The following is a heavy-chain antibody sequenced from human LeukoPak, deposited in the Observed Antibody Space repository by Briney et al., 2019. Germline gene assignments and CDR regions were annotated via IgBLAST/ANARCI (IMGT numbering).Heavy chain of an antibody. J-gene: IGHJ4*02. CDR3: ASAQWLDRSFDY. CDR2: ISWNSGSI. V-gene: IGHV3-9*01. CDR1: GFTFDDYA. D-gene: IGHD6-19*01. Sequence: PGRSLRLSCAASGFTFDDYAMHWVRHAPGKGLEWVSGISWNSGSIGYADSVKGRFTISRDNAKNSLYPQMNSLRAEDTALYYCASAQWLDRSFDYWGQGTLVTVSS.